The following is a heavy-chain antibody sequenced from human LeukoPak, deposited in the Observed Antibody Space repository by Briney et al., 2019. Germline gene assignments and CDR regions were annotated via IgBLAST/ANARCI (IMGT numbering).Heavy chain of an antibody. Sequence: SETLSLTCTVSGDSIIGYYWSWIRQPPGKGLEWIGYIHYSGSTNYNPSLKSRVTISVDTSKNQFSLKLSSVTAADTAVYYCARRIVTAGSGFDYWGQGTLVTVSS. J-gene: IGHJ4*02. V-gene: IGHV4-59*01. D-gene: IGHD3-10*01. CDR1: GDSIIGYY. CDR3: ARRIVTAGSGFDY. CDR2: IHYSGST.